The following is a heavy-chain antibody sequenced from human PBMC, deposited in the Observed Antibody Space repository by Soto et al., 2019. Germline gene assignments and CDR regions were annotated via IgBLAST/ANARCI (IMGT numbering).Heavy chain of an antibody. CDR2: IYYSGTS. J-gene: IGHJ5*02. CDR1: GGSINDDTYC. CDR3: ARLHCDSPNCVPLDP. D-gene: IGHD2-2*01. Sequence: SETLSLTCTVSGGSINDDTYCWGWIRQPPGKGLEWIGSIYYSGTSSYNPSLESRVTMSVDTSKKQLSLRLRSVTAADTAVYYCARLHCDSPNCVPLDPWGQGTLVTV. V-gene: IGHV4-39*01.